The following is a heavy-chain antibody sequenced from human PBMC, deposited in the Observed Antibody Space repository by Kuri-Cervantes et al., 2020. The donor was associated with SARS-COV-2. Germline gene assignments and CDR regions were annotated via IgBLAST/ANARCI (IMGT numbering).Heavy chain of an antibody. D-gene: IGHD2-8*01. J-gene: IGHJ6*02. CDR2: VDPSDSST. Sequence: GGSLRLSCKGSGYTYTSYWISWVRQMPGKGLEWMGRVDPSDSSTNYSPSFHGNVTISADKSISTAYLQWSSLKASDSAMYYCARHRLHCTHGVCSRSYGMDVWGRGTTVTVSS. CDR1: GYTYTSYW. V-gene: IGHV5-10-1*01. CDR3: ARHRLHCTHGVCSRSYGMDV.